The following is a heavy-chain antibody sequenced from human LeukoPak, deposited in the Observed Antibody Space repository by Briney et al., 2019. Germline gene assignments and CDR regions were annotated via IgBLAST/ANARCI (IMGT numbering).Heavy chain of an antibody. Sequence: PSETLSLTCTVSGGSISSFYWNWIRQPPGKGLEWIGYIYSSGSTNYNPSLKSRVTISLDTSKHQFSLNLSSVTAADTAVYYCASSRYYDFWSGYLDIDYYYYGMDVWGQGTTVTVSS. D-gene: IGHD3-3*01. CDR3: ASSRYYDFWSGYLDIDYYYYGMDV. CDR1: GGSISSFY. V-gene: IGHV4-59*01. J-gene: IGHJ6*02. CDR2: IYSSGST.